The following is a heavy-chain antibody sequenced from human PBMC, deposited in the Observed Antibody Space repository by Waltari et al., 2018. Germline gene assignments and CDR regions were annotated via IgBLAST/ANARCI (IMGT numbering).Heavy chain of an antibody. CDR2: IWYDGSNK. V-gene: IGHV3-33*01. CDR3: ARDLFVVVAATLDY. J-gene: IGHJ4*02. CDR1: GFTFSSYG. Sequence: QVQLVESGGGVVQPGRSLRLSCAASGFTFSSYGLHWVRQAPGKGLEWVAVIWYDGSNKYYADSVKGRFTISRDNSKNTPYLQMNSLRAEDTAVYYCARDLFVVVAATLDYWGQGTLVTVSS. D-gene: IGHD2-15*01.